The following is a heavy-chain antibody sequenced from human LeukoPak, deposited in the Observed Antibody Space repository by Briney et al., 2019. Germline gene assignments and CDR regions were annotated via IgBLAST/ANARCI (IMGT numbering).Heavy chain of an antibody. Sequence: SETLSLTCAVYGGSFSGYYWSWIRQPPGKGLEWIGEINHSGSTNYNPSLKSRVTISVDTSKNQFSLKLSSVTAADTAVCYCARGGYYYPLSYWGQGTLVTVSS. J-gene: IGHJ4*02. V-gene: IGHV4-34*01. CDR1: GGSFSGYY. CDR2: INHSGST. D-gene: IGHD3-22*01. CDR3: ARGGYYYPLSY.